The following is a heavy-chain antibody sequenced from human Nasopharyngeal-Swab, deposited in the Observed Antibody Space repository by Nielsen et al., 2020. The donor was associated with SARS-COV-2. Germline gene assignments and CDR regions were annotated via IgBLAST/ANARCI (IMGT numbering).Heavy chain of an antibody. D-gene: IGHD4-17*01. V-gene: IGHV3-30*03. J-gene: IGHJ4*02. CDR2: IALDASTE. Sequence: GGSLRLSCAPSGFTFSSFGMPWVRQAPGKGLEWVAFIALDASTEYSGDSVKGRFPTSRDSSKNTLYLQMDSLGGEATAVYYCAGDAPVHYGAFYWGRGTLVTVSS. CDR3: AGDAPVHYGAFY. CDR1: GFTFSSFG.